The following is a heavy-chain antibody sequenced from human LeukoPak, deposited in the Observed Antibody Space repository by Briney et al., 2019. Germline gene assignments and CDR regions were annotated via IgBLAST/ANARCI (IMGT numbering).Heavy chain of an antibody. Sequence: GGSLRLSCAASGFTLSSYAMHWVRQAPGKGLEWVAVISYDGSNKYYADSVKGRFTISRDNSKNTLYLQMNSLRAEDTAVYYCARALGSNWFDPWGQGTLVTVSS. CDR1: GFTLSSYA. CDR2: ISYDGSNK. J-gene: IGHJ5*02. V-gene: IGHV3-30-3*01. CDR3: ARALGSNWFDP.